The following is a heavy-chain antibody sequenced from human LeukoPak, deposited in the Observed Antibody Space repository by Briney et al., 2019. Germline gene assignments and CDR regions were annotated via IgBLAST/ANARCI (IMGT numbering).Heavy chain of an antibody. CDR1: GFTFSNYA. CDR2: ISYDGGNK. Sequence: PGRSLRLSCAASGFTFSNYAMHWVRQAPGKGLEWVTVISYDGGNKYYADSVKGRFTISRDNSKNTLYLQMNSLRPEDTAVYYWARDPGNLRYGPGISQNPLDYWGQGTLVAVSS. J-gene: IGHJ4*02. CDR3: ARDPGNLRYGPGISQNPLDY. V-gene: IGHV3-30-3*01. D-gene: IGHD3-10*01.